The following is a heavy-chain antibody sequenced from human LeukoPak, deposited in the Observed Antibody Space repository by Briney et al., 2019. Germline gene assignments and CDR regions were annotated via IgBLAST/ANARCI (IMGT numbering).Heavy chain of an antibody. J-gene: IGHJ4*02. Sequence: ASVKVSCKVSGYTLSELSMHWVRQSPGKGLEWMGGFDVAETDTIYAQKFQGRVTMTEDTSTDTAYMELNSLSSEDTAVYYCARVGAYCTSTSCLDYWGQGTLVTVSS. CDR1: GYTLSELS. V-gene: IGHV1-24*01. D-gene: IGHD2-2*01. CDR3: ARVGAYCTSTSCLDY. CDR2: FDVAETDT.